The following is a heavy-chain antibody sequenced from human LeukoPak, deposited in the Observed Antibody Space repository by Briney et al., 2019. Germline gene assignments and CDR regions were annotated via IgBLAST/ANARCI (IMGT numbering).Heavy chain of an antibody. CDR1: GFTVSNYG. CDR2: ISYDGSNK. D-gene: IGHD2-15*01. CDR3: AREGSGIVVVVAATSRVFDY. J-gene: IGHJ4*02. V-gene: IGHV3-30*19. Sequence: GGSLRLSCAASGFTVSNYGMHWVRQAPGKGLEWVAVISYDGSNKYYADSVKGRFTISRDNSKNTLYLQMNSLRAEDTAVYYCAREGSGIVVVVAATSRVFDYWGQGTLVTVSS.